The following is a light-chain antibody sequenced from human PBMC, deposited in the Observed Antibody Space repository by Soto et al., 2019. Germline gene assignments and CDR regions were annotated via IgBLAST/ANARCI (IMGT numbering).Light chain of an antibody. V-gene: IGKV3-20*01. CDR2: GAS. CDR1: QSVSSSY. Sequence: EIVLTQSPGTLSLSPGEIATLSCRASQSVSSSYLARYQQKPGQAPRLLIYGASSRATGIPDRFSGSGSGTDFTLTISRLEPEDFAVYYCQQYGSSRGYTFGQGTKLEIK. CDR3: QQYGSSRGYT. J-gene: IGKJ2*01.